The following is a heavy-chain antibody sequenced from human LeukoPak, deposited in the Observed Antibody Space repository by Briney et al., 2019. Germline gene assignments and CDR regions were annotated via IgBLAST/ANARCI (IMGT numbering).Heavy chain of an antibody. J-gene: IGHJ6*03. CDR2: IYSGGST. D-gene: IGHD2-8*01. CDR3: ARDLMGWSSQYYYYYMDV. Sequence: PGGSLRLSCAASGFTVSSNYMSWVRQAPGKGLEWVSVIYSGGSTYYADSVKGRFTISRDNSKNTLYLQMNSLRAEDTAVYYCARDLMGWSSQYYYYYMDVWGKGTTVTVSS. CDR1: GFTVSSNY. V-gene: IGHV3-53*01.